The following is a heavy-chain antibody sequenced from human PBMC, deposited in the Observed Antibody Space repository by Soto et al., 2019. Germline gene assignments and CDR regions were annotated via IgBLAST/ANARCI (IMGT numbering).Heavy chain of an antibody. V-gene: IGHV4-30-4*01. D-gene: IGHD5-18*01. CDR1: AASLSSNNNY. CDR3: ARGRGYSYGLDP. CDR2: ISYSGTT. J-gene: IGHJ5*02. Sequence: TLSLTSTVSAASLSSNNNYWSWIRQHPGEGLEWIGFISYSGTTSYSPSLKSRVAISLDTSKNQFYLSLSSVTAADTAVYYCARGRGYSYGLDPWGQGTLVTVSS.